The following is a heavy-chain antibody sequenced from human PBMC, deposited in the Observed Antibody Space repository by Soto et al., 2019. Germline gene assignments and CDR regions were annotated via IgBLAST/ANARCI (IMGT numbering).Heavy chain of an antibody. Sequence: SETLSLTCTVSGGSVSSGSYYWSWIRQPPGKGLEWIGYIYYSGSTNYDPSLKSRVTISVDTSKNQFSLKLSSVTAADTAVYYCARAGRRGWIHLRDYDFWSGYRCMDVWGQGTTVTVSS. CDR3: ARAGRRGWIHLRDYDFWSGYRCMDV. D-gene: IGHD3-3*01. CDR1: GGSVSSGSYY. J-gene: IGHJ6*02. CDR2: IYYSGST. V-gene: IGHV4-61*01.